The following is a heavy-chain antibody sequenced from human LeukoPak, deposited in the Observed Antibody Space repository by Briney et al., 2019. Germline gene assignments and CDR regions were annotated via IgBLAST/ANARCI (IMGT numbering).Heavy chain of an antibody. V-gene: IGHV4-59*01. Sequence: SETLSLTCTVSGGSISSYYWSWIRQPPGKGLEWIGYIYYSGSTNYNPSLKSRVTISVDTSKNQFSLKLSSVTAADTAVYYCARDRVAMDVWGQGTTVTVSS. CDR3: ARDRVAMDV. CDR2: IYYSGST. J-gene: IGHJ6*02. CDR1: GGSISSYY. D-gene: IGHD3-10*01.